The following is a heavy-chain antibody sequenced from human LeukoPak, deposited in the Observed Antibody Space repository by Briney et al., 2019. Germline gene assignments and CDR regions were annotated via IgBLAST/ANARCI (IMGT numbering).Heavy chain of an antibody. Sequence: ASVKVSCKASGGTFSSYAISWVRQAPGQGLEWMGGIIPIFGTANYAQKFQGRVTITADESTSTAYMELSSLRSEDTAVYYCARVRGVAATFGYWGQGTLVTVSS. D-gene: IGHD2-15*01. CDR2: IIPIFGTA. CDR3: ARVRGVAATFGY. V-gene: IGHV1-69*13. CDR1: GGTFSSYA. J-gene: IGHJ4*02.